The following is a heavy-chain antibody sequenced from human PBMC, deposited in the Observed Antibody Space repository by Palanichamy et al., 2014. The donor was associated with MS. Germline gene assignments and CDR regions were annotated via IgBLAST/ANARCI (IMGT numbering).Heavy chain of an antibody. CDR2: ISYDGSNK. Sequence: QVQLVEVWGRRGPAWRSLRLSCAASGFTFSSYGMHWVRQAPGKGLEWVAVISYDGSNKYYADSVKGRFTISRDNSKNTLYLQMNSLRAEDTAVYYCAKLSVVVVAATPSGDYWGQGTLVTVSS. CDR3: AKLSVVVVAATPSGDY. V-gene: IGHV3-30*18. J-gene: IGHJ4*02. CDR1: GFTFSSYG. D-gene: IGHD2-15*01.